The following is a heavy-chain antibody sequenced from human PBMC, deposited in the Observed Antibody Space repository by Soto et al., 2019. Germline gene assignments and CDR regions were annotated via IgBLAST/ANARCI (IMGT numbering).Heavy chain of an antibody. J-gene: IGHJ4*02. Sequence: GGSLRLSCSASGFTITSCWMHWVRQAPGKGLVWVSRISNDGSTTNYADSVKGRFTISRDTAKNTLFLQMDSLRAEDSAVYYCATEWFGEFSSFDYWGQGTQVTVSS. CDR1: GFTITSCW. D-gene: IGHD3-10*01. CDR3: ATEWFGEFSSFDY. V-gene: IGHV3-74*01. CDR2: ISNDGSTT.